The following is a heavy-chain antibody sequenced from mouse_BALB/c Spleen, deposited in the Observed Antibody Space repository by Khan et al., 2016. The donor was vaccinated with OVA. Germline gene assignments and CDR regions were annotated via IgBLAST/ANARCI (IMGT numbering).Heavy chain of an antibody. J-gene: IGHJ2*01. CDR1: GYSFTGYF. D-gene: IGHD1-1*01. Sequence: VQLKQSGPELVKPGASVKISCKASGYSFTGYFMNWVMQSHGKRLEWIGRINPHIGETFYNQKFKDKATLTVDESSSTAHMELRSLASEDSAVYYCARKNGSDFDYWGQDTTLTVSS. V-gene: IGHV1-20*02. CDR2: INPHIGET. CDR3: ARKNGSDFDY.